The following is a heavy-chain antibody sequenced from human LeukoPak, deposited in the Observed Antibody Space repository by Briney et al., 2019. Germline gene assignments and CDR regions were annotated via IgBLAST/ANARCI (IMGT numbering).Heavy chain of an antibody. CDR2: ISGSGGST. CDR3: AKLGLHPKVYFDY. CDR1: GFTFSSYS. D-gene: IGHD4-11*01. Sequence: GGSLRLSCAASGFTFSSYSMNWVRQAPGKGLEWVSAISGSGGSTYYADSVKGRFTISRDNSKNTLYLQMNSLRAEDTAVYYCAKLGLHPKVYFDYWGQGTLVTVSS. V-gene: IGHV3-23*01. J-gene: IGHJ4*02.